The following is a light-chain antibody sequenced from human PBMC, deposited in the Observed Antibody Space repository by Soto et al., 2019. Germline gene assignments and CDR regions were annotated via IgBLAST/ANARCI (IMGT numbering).Light chain of an antibody. Sequence: EVVFTQTPGTVSLSPGERATLSCRASQSVTSSYLAWYQRRPGQAPRLLIYAASSRATGIPDRFSGSGSGTDFTLSISRLEPEDFAVYYCQPDGSSVTWTFGQGTKVEIK. CDR3: QPDGSSVTWT. CDR1: QSVTSSY. J-gene: IGKJ1*01. CDR2: AAS. V-gene: IGKV3-20*01.